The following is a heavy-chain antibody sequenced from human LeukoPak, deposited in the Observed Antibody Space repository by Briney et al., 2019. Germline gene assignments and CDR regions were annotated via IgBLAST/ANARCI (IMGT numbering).Heavy chain of an antibody. Sequence: ASVKVSCKASGYTFTSYGISWVRQAPGQGLEWMGWISAYNGNTNYAQKLQGRVTMTTDTSTSTAYMELRSLRSDDTAVYYCATDLCSSTSCRGNYYYYMDVWGKGTTVTVSS. CDR3: ATDLCSSTSCRGNYYYYMDV. D-gene: IGHD2-2*01. CDR1: GYTFTSYG. CDR2: ISAYNGNT. J-gene: IGHJ6*03. V-gene: IGHV1-18*01.